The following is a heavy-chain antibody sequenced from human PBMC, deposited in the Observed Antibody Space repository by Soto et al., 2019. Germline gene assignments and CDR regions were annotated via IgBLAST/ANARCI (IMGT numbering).Heavy chain of an antibody. CDR1: GGTFSSYT. V-gene: IGHV1-69*02. J-gene: IGHJ4*02. CDR2: IIPILGIA. CDR3: AFTFGGVIVIPFDY. Sequence: QVQLVQSGAEVKKPGSSVKVSCKASGGTFSSYTISWVRQAPGQGLEWMGRIIPILGIANYAQKFQGRVTSTADKSTSTAYMELSSLRSEDTAVYYCAFTFGGVIVIPFDYWGQGTLVTVSS. D-gene: IGHD3-16*02.